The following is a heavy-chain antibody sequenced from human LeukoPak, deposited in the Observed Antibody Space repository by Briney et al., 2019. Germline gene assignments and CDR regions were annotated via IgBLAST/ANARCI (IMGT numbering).Heavy chain of an antibody. CDR2: LYYSGHI. J-gene: IGHJ4*02. V-gene: IGHV4-59*01. CDR3: AKDGREYSFDY. CDR1: GGSIRSYS. Sequence: PSETLSLTCTVSGGSIRSYSWGWIRQPPGKPLEWIGYLYYSGHIDYNPSLRSRVTISSDTSKNQFSLRLSSVTAADTAVYYCAKDGREYSFDYWGQGTLVSVSS.